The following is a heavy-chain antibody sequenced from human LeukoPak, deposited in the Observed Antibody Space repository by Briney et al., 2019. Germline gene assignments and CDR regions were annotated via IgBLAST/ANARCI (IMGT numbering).Heavy chain of an antibody. CDR1: GFTFRSYA. J-gene: IGHJ4*02. CDR2: ISGSGVST. Sequence: GGSLTLSCAGSGFTFRSYATSWVRQAPGKGLEWVSAISGSGVSTYYADSVKGRFTISRDNSKNTLYLQMNSLRAEDTAVYYCAKDGVYGPGCCYYFDYWGQGTLVTVSS. D-gene: IGHD3-10*01. CDR3: AKDGVYGPGCCYYFDY. V-gene: IGHV3-23*01.